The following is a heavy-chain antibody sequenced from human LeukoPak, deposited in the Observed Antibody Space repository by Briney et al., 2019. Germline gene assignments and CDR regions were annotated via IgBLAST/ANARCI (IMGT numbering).Heavy chain of an antibody. CDR2: ISSSRTYI. D-gene: IGHD1-26*01. CDR1: GFSFSTYN. CDR3: ARDASGSPGAEYFQH. Sequence: GGSLRLSCAASGFSFSTYNMNWVRQAPGKGLEWVSSISSSRTYIYYADSVKGRFTISRDNSKNTIYLQMNSLRAEDTAVYYCARDASGSPGAEYFQHWGQGTLVTVSS. J-gene: IGHJ1*01. V-gene: IGHV3-21*04.